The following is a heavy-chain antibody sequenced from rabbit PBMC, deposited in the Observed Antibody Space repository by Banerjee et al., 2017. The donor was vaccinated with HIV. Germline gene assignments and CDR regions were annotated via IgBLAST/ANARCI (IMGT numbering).Heavy chain of an antibody. V-gene: IGHV1S40*01. CDR3: ARASSYYTDGYAGYDL. CDR2: TYAGSSGNT. CDR1: GFSFSSSYY. D-gene: IGHD6-1*01. J-gene: IGHJ4*01. Sequence: QSLEESGGDLVKPGASLTLTCTASGFSFSSSYYMCWVRQAPGKGLEWIACTYAGSSGNTYYASWAKGRFTISKTSSTTVTLQMTSLTAADTATYFCARASSYYTDGYAGYDLWGQGTLVTVS.